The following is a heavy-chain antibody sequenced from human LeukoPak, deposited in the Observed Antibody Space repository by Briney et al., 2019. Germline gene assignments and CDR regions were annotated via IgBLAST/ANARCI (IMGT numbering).Heavy chain of an antibody. CDR1: GFTFSSYG. CDR3: ARGHGDSSSFDY. J-gene: IGHJ4*02. Sequence: GGSLRLSCAASGFTFSSYGMHWVRQAPGKGLEWVAVIWYDGSNKYYADSVKGRFTISRDNSKNTLYLQMNSLRAEDTAVYYCARGHGDSSSFDYWGQGTLVTASS. CDR2: IWYDGSNK. D-gene: IGHD6-13*01. V-gene: IGHV3-33*01.